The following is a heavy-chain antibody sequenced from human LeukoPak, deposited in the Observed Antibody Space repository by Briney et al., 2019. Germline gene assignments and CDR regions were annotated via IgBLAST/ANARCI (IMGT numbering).Heavy chain of an antibody. Sequence: SETLSLTCAVYGGSFSGYYWSWIRQPPGKGLEWIGEINHSGSTNYNPSLKSRVTISVDTSKNQFSLKLSSVTAADTAVYYCASERITMIVVFDYWGQGTLVTVSS. CDR3: ASERITMIVVFDY. J-gene: IGHJ4*02. V-gene: IGHV4-34*01. CDR2: INHSGST. CDR1: GGSFSGYY. D-gene: IGHD3-22*01.